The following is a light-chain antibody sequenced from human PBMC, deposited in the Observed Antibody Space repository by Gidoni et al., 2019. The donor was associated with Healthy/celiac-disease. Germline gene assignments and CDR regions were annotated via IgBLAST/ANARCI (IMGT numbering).Light chain of an antibody. CDR2: AAS. J-gene: IGKJ1*01. CDR3: QQSYSTLGT. V-gene: IGKV1-39*01. Sequence: DIQMTQSPSSLSASVGDRVTITCRASQSISSYLNWYQQKPGKAPKLLIYAASSLQSGVPSRFSGSGSVTDFTLTISSLQPEDFATYYCQQSYSTLGTFXXXTKVEIK. CDR1: QSISSY.